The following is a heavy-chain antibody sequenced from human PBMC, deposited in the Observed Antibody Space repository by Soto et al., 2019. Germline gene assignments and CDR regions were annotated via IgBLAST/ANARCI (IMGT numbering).Heavy chain of an antibody. Sequence: SETLSLTCTVSGGSISSYYWSWIRQPPGKGLEWIGYIYYSGSTNYNPSLKSRVTISVDTSKNQFSLKLSSVTAADTAVYYCAGTRGSGYDAFDIWGQGTMVTXSS. J-gene: IGHJ3*02. V-gene: IGHV4-59*01. D-gene: IGHD3-22*01. CDR3: AGTRGSGYDAFDI. CDR1: GGSISSYY. CDR2: IYYSGST.